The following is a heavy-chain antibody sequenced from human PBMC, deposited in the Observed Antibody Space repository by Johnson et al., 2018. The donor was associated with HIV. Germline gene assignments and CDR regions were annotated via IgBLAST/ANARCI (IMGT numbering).Heavy chain of an antibody. V-gene: IGHV3-74*02. CDR1: GFTFSNYW. CDR3: ARGLWLTPDVFDF. D-gene: IGHD3-16*01. J-gene: IGHJ3*01. CDR2: ISTDGSRT. Sequence: VQLVESGGGLVQPGGSLRLSCVVSGFTFSNYWMEWVRQAPGKGLMWVSRISTDGSRTTYADSVKGRFTVSRDNAKNSLYLQTNSLRADDTAVYYCARGLWLTPDVFDFWGQGTMVTVSS.